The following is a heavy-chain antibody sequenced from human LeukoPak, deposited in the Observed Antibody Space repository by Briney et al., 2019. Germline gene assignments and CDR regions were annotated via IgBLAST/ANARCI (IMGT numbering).Heavy chain of an antibody. D-gene: IGHD1-26*01. CDR2: ISGSGGST. Sequence: HPVGSLRLSCAASGFTFSSYAMSWVRQAPGKGLEWVSAISGSGGSTYYADSVKGRFTISRDNSKNTLYLQMNSLRAEDTAVYYCATIRQWELLAFDIWGQGTMVTVSS. J-gene: IGHJ3*02. V-gene: IGHV3-23*01. CDR1: GFTFSSYA. CDR3: ATIRQWELLAFDI.